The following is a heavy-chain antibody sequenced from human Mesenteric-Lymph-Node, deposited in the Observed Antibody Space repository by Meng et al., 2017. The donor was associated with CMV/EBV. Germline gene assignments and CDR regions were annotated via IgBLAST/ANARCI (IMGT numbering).Heavy chain of an antibody. CDR2: INPNNGGT. CDR3: AREWSGESMDV. Sequence: ASVKVSCKASGYTFNAYSIHWVRQAPGQGLEWMGWINPNNGGTNYAQKFQDRVTMTRDTSISTAYMELRSLRSDDTAVYYCAREWSGESMDVWGQGTTVTVSS. CDR1: GYTFNAYS. J-gene: IGHJ6*02. V-gene: IGHV1-2*02. D-gene: IGHD1-26*01.